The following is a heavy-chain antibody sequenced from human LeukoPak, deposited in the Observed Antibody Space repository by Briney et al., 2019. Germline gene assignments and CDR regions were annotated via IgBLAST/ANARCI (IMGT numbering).Heavy chain of an antibody. CDR3: ARDKRHSYGRYFDH. J-gene: IGHJ4*02. D-gene: IGHD5-18*01. Sequence: TSETLSLTCSVSGDSISTYRWNWIRKSPGKGLEWIAFMQSSGNSNYNPSLKSRVTIFVDTSKNQFVLNLRSVTAADTGAYYCARDKRHSYGRYFDHWGQGMLVTVSS. CDR1: GDSISTYR. V-gene: IGHV4-59*01. CDR2: MQSSGNS.